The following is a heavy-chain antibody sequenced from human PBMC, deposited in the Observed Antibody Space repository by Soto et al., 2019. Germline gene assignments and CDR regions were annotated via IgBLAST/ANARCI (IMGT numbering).Heavy chain of an antibody. CDR1: VGTFSSYA. Sequence: QVQLVQSGAEVKKPGSSVNVSCKASVGTFSSYAISWVRQAPGQGLEWMGGIIPIFGTANYAQKFQGRVTITADESTSTAYMELSSLRSEDTAVYYCARVLRGYSSSLNWFDPWGQGTLVTVSS. J-gene: IGHJ5*02. CDR3: ARVLRGYSSSLNWFDP. D-gene: IGHD6-13*01. V-gene: IGHV1-69*01. CDR2: IIPIFGTA.